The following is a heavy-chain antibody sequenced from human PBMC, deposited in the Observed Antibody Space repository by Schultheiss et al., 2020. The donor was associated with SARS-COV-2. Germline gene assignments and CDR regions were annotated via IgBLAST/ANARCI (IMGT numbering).Heavy chain of an antibody. J-gene: IGHJ5*02. V-gene: IGHV4-34*01. Sequence: SQTLSLTCAVYGGSFSGYYWSWIRHPPGKGLEWIGEINHSGSTNYNPSLKSRVTISVDTSKNQFSLKLSSVTAADTAVYYCASSPSIVVVPAAMASWFDPWGQGTLVTVSS. CDR3: ASSPSIVVVPAAMASWFDP. D-gene: IGHD2-2*01. CDR1: GGSFSGYY. CDR2: INHSGST.